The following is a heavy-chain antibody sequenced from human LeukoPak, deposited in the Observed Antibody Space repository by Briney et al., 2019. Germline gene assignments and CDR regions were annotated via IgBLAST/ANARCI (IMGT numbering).Heavy chain of an antibody. V-gene: IGHV4-59*01. CDR1: GGSISSYY. D-gene: IGHD3-22*01. Sequence: KPSETLSLTCTVSGGSISSYYWSWIRQPPGKGLGWIGYIYYSGSTNYNPSLKSRVTISVDTSKNQFSLKLSSVTAADTAVYYCARHHYDSSGYYYSYWGQGTLVTVSS. CDR2: IYYSGST. J-gene: IGHJ4*02. CDR3: ARHHYDSSGYYYSY.